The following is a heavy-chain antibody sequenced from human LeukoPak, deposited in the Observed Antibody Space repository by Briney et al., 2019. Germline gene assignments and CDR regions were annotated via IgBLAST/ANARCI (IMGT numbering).Heavy chain of an antibody. D-gene: IGHD6-19*01. Sequence: SETLSLTCAVSGGSFSGYYWSWIRQPPGKGLEWIGEINHSGSTNYNPSLKSRVTISVDTSKNQFSLKLSSVTAADTAVYYCARGAMAVPFDYWGQGTLVRVSS. V-gene: IGHV4-34*01. CDR2: INHSGST. J-gene: IGHJ4*02. CDR3: ARGAMAVPFDY. CDR1: GGSFSGYY.